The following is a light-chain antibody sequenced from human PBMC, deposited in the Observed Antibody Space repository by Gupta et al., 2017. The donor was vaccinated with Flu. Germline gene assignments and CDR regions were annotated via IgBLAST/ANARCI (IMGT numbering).Light chain of an antibody. CDR3: SSYRSGSTWV. J-gene: IGLJ3*02. CDR2: EVT. Sequence: SITISCTGTSSDVGGSKYVSWYQQHPGKAPKLMVYEVTKRPSGVSDRFSGSKSGNTASLSISGLQAEDEADYYCSSYRSGSTWVFGGGTKLTVL. V-gene: IGLV2-14*01. CDR1: SSDVGGSKY.